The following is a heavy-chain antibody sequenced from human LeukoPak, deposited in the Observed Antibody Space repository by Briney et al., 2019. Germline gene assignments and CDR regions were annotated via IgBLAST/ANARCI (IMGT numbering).Heavy chain of an antibody. J-gene: IGHJ3*02. CDR1: GGAIRGYN. CDR2: IYHSGSR. CDR3: ASMGRSSGWVDAFDI. V-gene: IGHV4-59*01. D-gene: IGHD6-19*01. Sequence: FGTLSLTRTVSGGAIRGYNRSCVRQPPGKGLEWIVDIYHSGSRHYNPSLKRRVTISLDTSKNPFSLKLSSVTAADTAVYYCASMGRSSGWVDAFDIWDQGTMVTVSS.